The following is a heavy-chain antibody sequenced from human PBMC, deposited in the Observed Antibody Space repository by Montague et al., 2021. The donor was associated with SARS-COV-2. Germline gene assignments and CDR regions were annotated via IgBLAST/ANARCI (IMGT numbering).Heavy chain of an antibody. Sequence: SETLSLTCTVSGGSFSSSSYCWGWMRQPPGKGLEWVVSLYDSGSTYYNPSLKIRVTISVDTSKNQFSLKLSSVTAADTAVYYCARHPLRYCSCTSCNDGWGQGTMVTVSS. CDR2: LYDSGST. CDR1: GGSFSSSSYC. D-gene: IGHD2-2*01. CDR3: ARHPLRYCSCTSCNDG. V-gene: IGHV4-39*01. J-gene: IGHJ4*02.